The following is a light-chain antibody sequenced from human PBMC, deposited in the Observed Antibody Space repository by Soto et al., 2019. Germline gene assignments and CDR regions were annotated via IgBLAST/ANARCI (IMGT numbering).Light chain of an antibody. Sequence: DIVMSQSPDSLAVSLGERATIKCKSSQSVLFNSSNNNYLAWYQQKPGQPPKLLIYWASTRDSGVPDRFSGSGSGTDFTLTISSLQAEDVAVYYCQQYYSTPPTFGGGTKVDIK. CDR3: QQYYSTPPT. CDR2: WAS. V-gene: IGKV4-1*01. CDR1: QSVLFNSSNNNY. J-gene: IGKJ4*01.